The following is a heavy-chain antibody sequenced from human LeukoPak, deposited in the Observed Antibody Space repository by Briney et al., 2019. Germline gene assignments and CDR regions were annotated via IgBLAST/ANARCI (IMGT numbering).Heavy chain of an antibody. J-gene: IGHJ4*02. CDR2: INNGGINT. V-gene: IGHV3-23*03. D-gene: IGHD4-23*01. CDR1: GFTFRDYG. Sequence: TGGSLRLSCAASGFTFRDYGMAWVRQAPGKGPEWVSSINNGGINTHYTDSVVGRFTISRDNSKNMLFLQMNNLRVEDTAVYYCASQLWDGGSWGQGTRVTVSS. CDR3: ASQLWDGGS.